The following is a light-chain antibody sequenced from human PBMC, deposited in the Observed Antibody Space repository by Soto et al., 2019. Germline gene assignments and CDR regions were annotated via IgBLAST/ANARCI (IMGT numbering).Light chain of an antibody. CDR2: DAS. J-gene: IGKJ3*01. V-gene: IGKV3-11*01. CDR3: QQRGNWPPYT. CDR1: QSIGGF. Sequence: EIVLTQSPATLSLSPGEGATLSCRASQSIGGFLAWYQHRPGQAPRLLIYDASNRATGIPARFSGSGDGTAFTHTNSSLETEDSAVYYCQQRGNWPPYTFGPGTKVDIK.